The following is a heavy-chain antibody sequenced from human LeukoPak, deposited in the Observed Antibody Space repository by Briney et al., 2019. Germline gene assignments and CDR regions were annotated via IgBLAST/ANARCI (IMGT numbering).Heavy chain of an antibody. D-gene: IGHD3-10*01. J-gene: IGHJ6*02. Sequence: SETLSLTCTVSGGSISSYYWSWIRQPPGKGLEWIGYIYYSGSTNYNPSLKSRVTISVDTSKNQFSLKLSSVTAADTAVYYCARGSQGVRFGESYYYYGMDVWGQGTTVTVSS. CDR2: IYYSGST. V-gene: IGHV4-59*01. CDR3: ARGSQGVRFGESYYYYGMDV. CDR1: GGSISSYY.